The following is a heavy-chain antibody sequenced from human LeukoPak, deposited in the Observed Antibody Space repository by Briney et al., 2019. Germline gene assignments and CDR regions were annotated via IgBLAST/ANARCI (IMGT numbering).Heavy chain of an antibody. CDR2: IRYDGSNK. CDR1: GFTFSSYG. Sequence: PGGSLRLSCAASGFTFSSYGMHWVRQAPGKGLEWVAFIRYDGSNKYYADSVKGRFTISRDNSKNTLYLQMNSLRAEDTAVYYCAKGTIVVGLYEAAPDDAFHIWGQGTMVTVSS. CDR3: AKGTIVVGLYEAAPDDAFHI. J-gene: IGHJ3*02. D-gene: IGHD2-15*01. V-gene: IGHV3-30*02.